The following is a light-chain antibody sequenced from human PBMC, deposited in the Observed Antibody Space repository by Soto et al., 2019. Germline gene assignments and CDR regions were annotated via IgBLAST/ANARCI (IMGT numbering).Light chain of an antibody. CDR2: AAS. J-gene: IGKJ3*01. CDR3: QQYYSYPRIT. V-gene: IGKV1-8*01. CDR1: QGISSS. Sequence: AIRMTQSPSSLSASTGDRVTITCRASQGISSSLAWYQQKPGKAPKLLIYAASTLKSGVPSRFSGSGSGTDFTLTISCLQSEDFATYYCQQYYSYPRITFGPGTKVDIK.